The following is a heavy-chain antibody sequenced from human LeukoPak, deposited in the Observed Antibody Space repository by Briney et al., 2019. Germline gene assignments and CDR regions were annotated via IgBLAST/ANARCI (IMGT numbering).Heavy chain of an antibody. CDR3: ARVRDTAMADTEYYYYGMDV. CDR1: GGTFSSYA. CDR2: IIPIFGTA. Sequence: SVKVSCKASGGTFSSYAISWVRQAPGQGLEWMGGIIPIFGTANYAQKFQGRVTITADESTSTAYMELSSLRSEDTAVYYCARVRDTAMADTEYYYYGMDVWGQGTTVTVSS. J-gene: IGHJ6*02. V-gene: IGHV1-69*13. D-gene: IGHD5-18*01.